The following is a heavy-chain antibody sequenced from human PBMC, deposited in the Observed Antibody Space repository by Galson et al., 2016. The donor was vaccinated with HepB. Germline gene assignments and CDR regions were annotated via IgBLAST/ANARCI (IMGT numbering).Heavy chain of an antibody. J-gene: IGHJ4*02. Sequence: QSGAEVKKSGESLKISCKGSGYNFTTYWIGWVRQMPGKGLEWMGIIYPDDSDTRYNPSFQGQVTISADQSISTAYLQWSSLKASDTAMDYCARRPAAAGALDYWGQGTLGTVSS. CDR3: ARRPAAAGALDY. CDR1: GYNFTTYW. V-gene: IGHV5-51*01. D-gene: IGHD6-13*01. CDR2: IYPDDSDT.